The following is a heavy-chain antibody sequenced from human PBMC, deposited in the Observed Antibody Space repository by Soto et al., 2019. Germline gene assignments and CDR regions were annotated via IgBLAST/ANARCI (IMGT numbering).Heavy chain of an antibody. CDR2: ISTAGDT. D-gene: IGHD2-21*01. CDR1: GFTFSDYD. V-gene: IGHV3-13*01. J-gene: IGHJ4*02. Sequence: PGGSLRLSCAASGFTFSDYDMHWVRQVTGKGLEWVSTISTAGDTYYPGSVKGRFTISRENAKNSLFLQMNSLRADDTAVYYCARGRDSGLYYFAYWGQRTLVTVSS. CDR3: ARGRDSGLYYFAY.